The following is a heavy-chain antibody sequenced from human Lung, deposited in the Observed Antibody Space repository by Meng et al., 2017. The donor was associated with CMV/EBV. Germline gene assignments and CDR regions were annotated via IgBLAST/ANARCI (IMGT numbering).Heavy chain of an antibody. CDR3: SSGNGKSDCDY. CDR1: GFTFTNSW. CDR2: FNTIAEGGTT. Sequence: CAASGFTFTNSWMNWVRQAPGKGLEWVGRFNTIAEGGTTHYIAPVKGRFTISRDDSQNTVYLQMNSLETEDTAMYYCSSGNGKSDCDYWGQGTLVTVSS. J-gene: IGHJ4*02. V-gene: IGHV3-15*07.